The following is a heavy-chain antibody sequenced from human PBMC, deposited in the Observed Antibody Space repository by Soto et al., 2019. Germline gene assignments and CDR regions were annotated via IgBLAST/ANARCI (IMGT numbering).Heavy chain of an antibody. CDR2: ISSTTNYI. CDR3: ARESEDLTSNFDY. CDR1: RVTFTRYS. J-gene: IGHJ4*02. V-gene: IGHV3-21*06. Sequence: SLRIGCASSRVTFTRYSMNVVLQAPGKGLEWVSSISSTTNYIYYGDSMKGRFTISRDNAKNSLYLEMNSLRAEDTAVYYCARESEDLTSNFDYWGQGLLVTVSS.